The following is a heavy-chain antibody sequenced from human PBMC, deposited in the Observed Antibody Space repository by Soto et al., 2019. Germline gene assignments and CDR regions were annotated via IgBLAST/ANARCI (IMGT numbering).Heavy chain of an antibody. Sequence: SETLSLTCAVSGGSISSGGYSWSWIRQPPGKGLEWIGYIYHSGSTYYNPSLKSRVTISVDRSKNQFSLKLSSVTAADTAVYYCARDQGSNWFDPWGQGTLVTVSS. J-gene: IGHJ5*02. CDR2: IYHSGST. CDR1: GGSISSGGYS. D-gene: IGHD2-15*01. CDR3: ARDQGSNWFDP. V-gene: IGHV4-30-2*01.